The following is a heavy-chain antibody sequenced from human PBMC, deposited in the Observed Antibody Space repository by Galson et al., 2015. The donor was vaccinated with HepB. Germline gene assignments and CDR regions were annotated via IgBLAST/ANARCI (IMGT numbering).Heavy chain of an antibody. D-gene: IGHD6-19*01. V-gene: IGHV4-61*01. CDR3: ARLGSYRYGSGGDYLDY. CDR2: IYYTGST. CDR1: GGSVRADNYY. J-gene: IGHJ4*02. Sequence: TLSLTCTVSGGSVRADNYYWSWIRQPPGKGLEWIGYIYYTGSTNYNPSLKSRVTMSVDTSKNQFSLKLSSVTAADTAVYYCARLGSYRYGSGGDYLDYWGQGTLVTVSS.